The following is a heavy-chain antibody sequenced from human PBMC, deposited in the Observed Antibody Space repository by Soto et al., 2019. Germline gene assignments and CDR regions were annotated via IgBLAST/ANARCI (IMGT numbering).Heavy chain of an antibody. D-gene: IGHD2-2*01. V-gene: IGHV2-5*02. Sequence: KESGPTLMEPTQTLTLTCTFSGFSLSTSGVGVGWIRQPPRKALEWLALIYWDDDMRYSPSLRSRLTIAKDTSENQVVLTMTNMDPVDTATYYCARLLGDCSGSNCRYYFDAWGQGTLVTVSS. CDR3: ARLLGDCSGSNCRYYFDA. J-gene: IGHJ4*02. CDR2: IYWDDDM. CDR1: GFSLSTSGVG.